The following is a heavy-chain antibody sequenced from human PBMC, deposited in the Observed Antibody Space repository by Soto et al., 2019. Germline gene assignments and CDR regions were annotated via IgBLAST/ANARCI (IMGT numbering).Heavy chain of an antibody. CDR1: GGSISSCGYY. CDR2: IYYSGST. Sequence: QVQLQESGPGLVKPSQTLSLTCTVSGGSISSCGYYWSWIRQHPGKGLEWIGYIYYSGSTYYNPSLKSRVTISVDTSKNQFSLKLSSVTAADTAVYYCAREPYGDYGGYAFDIWGQGTMVTVSS. CDR3: AREPYGDYGGYAFDI. D-gene: IGHD4-17*01. V-gene: IGHV4-31*03. J-gene: IGHJ3*02.